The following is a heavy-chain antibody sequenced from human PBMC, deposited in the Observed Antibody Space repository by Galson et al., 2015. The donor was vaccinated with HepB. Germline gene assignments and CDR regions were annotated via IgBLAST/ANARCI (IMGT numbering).Heavy chain of an antibody. J-gene: IGHJ4*02. CDR1: GGSFSNYC. CDR2: VNHSGVT. V-gene: IGHV4-34*01. D-gene: IGHD3-3*01. Sequence: SETLSLTCAVSGGSFSNYCWSWIRQSPGKGLEWIGDVNHSGVTTYNPSLKSRVTISVDTSKNQFSLKVNSVTAADTAVYFCARSWSCGYYSDYWGQGTLVTVSS. CDR3: ARSWSCGYYSDY.